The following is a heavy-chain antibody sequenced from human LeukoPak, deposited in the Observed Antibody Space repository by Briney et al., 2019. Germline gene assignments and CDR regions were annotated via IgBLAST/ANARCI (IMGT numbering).Heavy chain of an antibody. CDR1: GYTFTSYG. D-gene: IGHD2-2*01. J-gene: IGHJ4*02. Sequence: SVKVSCKASGYTFTSYGISWVRQAPGQGLEWMGWINPNSGGTNYAQKFQGRVTMTRDTSISTAYMELSRLRSDDTAVYYCARADCSSTSCYGWGVDYWGQGTLVTVSS. CDR3: ARADCSSTSCYGWGVDY. V-gene: IGHV1-2*02. CDR2: INPNSGGT.